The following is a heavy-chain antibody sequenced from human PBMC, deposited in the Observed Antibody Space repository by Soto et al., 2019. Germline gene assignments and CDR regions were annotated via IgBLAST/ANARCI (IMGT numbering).Heavy chain of an antibody. D-gene: IGHD6-6*01. J-gene: IGHJ4*02. Sequence: ASVKVSCKASGYTFTAYFLHWVLQAPGQGLEWVGWVNPKNGDTSYAQNFQDRVTMTRDTAISSAYMELTSLRSDDAAVYYCARPTPPRELVYRAQGTPVPVSS. CDR2: VNPKNGDT. V-gene: IGHV1-2*02. CDR1: GYTFTAYF. CDR3: ARPTPPRELVY.